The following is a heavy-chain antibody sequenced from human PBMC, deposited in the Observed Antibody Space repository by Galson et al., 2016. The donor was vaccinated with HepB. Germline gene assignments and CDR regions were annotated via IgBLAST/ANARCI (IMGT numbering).Heavy chain of an antibody. CDR3: ARSECSSSFDY. D-gene: IGHD6-6*01. V-gene: IGHV1-45*02. CDR2: ITPFNGNT. Sequence: SVKVSCKASGYTFTYRYLHWVRQAPGQALEWMGWITPFNGNTNYAQKFQDRVTITRDRSMSTAYMELSSLRSEDSAIYYCARSECSSSFDYWGQGTLVTVSS. J-gene: IGHJ4*02. CDR1: GYTFTYRY.